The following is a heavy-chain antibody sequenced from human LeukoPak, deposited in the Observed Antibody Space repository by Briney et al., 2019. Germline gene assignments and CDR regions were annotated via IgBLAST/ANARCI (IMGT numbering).Heavy chain of an antibody. CDR3: ATYRLLDEPSEY. D-gene: IGHD3-3*02. CDR1: GFTFSSYG. J-gene: IGHJ4*02. CDR2: ISGSGGNV. Sequence: GGSLRLSCAASGFTFSSYGMSWVRQAPGKGLEWVSSISGSGGNVYYAGSVRGRFTISRDNSKSTVSLQMSSLRVEDTAIYYCATYRLLDEPSEYWGQGTLVTVSS. V-gene: IGHV3-23*01.